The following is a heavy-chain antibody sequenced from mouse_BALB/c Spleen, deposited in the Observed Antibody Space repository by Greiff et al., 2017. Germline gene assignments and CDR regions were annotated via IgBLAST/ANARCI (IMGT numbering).Heavy chain of an antibody. CDR1: GFNIKDTY. J-gene: IGHJ3*01. CDR3: ARDGTGTAWFAY. V-gene: IGHV14-3*02. CDR2: IDPANGNT. Sequence: EVKLMESGAELVKPGASVKLSCTASGFNIKDTYMHWVKQRPEQGLEWIGRIDPANGNTKYDPKFQGKATITADTSSNTAYLQLSSLTSEDTAVYYCARDGTGTAWFAYWGQGTLVTVSA. D-gene: IGHD4-1*01.